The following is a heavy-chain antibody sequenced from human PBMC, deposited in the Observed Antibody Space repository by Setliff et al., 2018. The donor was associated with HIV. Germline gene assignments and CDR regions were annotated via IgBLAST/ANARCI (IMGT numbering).Heavy chain of an antibody. Sequence: GASVKVSRKPSGHTFTNYDIHWMRRATGQGPEWMGWMNPNSGVSGYALKFHDRVTMTRDTSITTAYMELSSLTSEDTAVYYCARGKGVGGVIITGGLDVWGQGTTVTVSS. V-gene: IGHV1-8*01. CDR2: MNPNSGVS. CDR1: GHTFTNYD. D-gene: IGHD3-10*01. J-gene: IGHJ6*02. CDR3: ARGKGVGGVIITGGLDV.